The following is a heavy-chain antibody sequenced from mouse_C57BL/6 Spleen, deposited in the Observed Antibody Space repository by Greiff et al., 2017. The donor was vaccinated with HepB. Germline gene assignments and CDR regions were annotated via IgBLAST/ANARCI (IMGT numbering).Heavy chain of an antibody. V-gene: IGHV1-55*01. J-gene: IGHJ3*01. D-gene: IGHD2-4*01. CDR1: GYTFTSYW. CDR3: ARSGVYYDYAWFAY. CDR2: IYPGSGST. Sequence: VKLQQPGAELVKPGASVKMSCKASGYTFTSYWITWVKQRPGQGLEWIGDIYPGSGSTNYNEKFKSKATLTVDTSSSTAYMQLSSLTSEDSAVYYCARSGVYYDYAWFAYWGQGTLVTVSA.